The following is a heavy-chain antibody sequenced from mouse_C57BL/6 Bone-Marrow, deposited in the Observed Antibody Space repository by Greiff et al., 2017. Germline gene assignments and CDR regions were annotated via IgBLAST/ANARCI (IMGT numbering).Heavy chain of an antibody. CDR3: ARRYYGSREYYFDY. V-gene: IGHV5-17*01. CDR1: GFTFSDYG. CDR2: ISSGSSTI. J-gene: IGHJ2*01. D-gene: IGHD1-1*01. Sequence: DVMLVESGGGLVKPGGSLKLSCAASGFTFSDYGMHWVRQAPEKGLEWVAYISSGSSTIYYADTVKGRFTISRDNAKNTLFLQMTSLRSEDTAMYYCARRYYGSREYYFDYWGQGTTLKVSS.